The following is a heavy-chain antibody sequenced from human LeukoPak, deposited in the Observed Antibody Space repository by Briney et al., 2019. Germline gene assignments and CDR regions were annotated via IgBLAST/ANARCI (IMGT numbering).Heavy chain of an antibody. CDR3: ARGMTTGTTTWFDP. J-gene: IGHJ5*02. V-gene: IGHV1-18*01. D-gene: IGHD1-1*01. CDR1: GYTFTSYG. CDR2: SSAYNGNT. Sequence: ASVKVSCKASGYTFTSYGISWVRQAPGQGLEWMGWSSAYNGNTNYAQKLQGRVTMTTDTSTSTAYMELRILRSDDTGVYYCARGMTTGTTTWFDPWGQGTLVTVSS.